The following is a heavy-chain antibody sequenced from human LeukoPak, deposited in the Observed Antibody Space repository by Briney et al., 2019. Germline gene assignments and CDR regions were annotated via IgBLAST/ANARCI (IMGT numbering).Heavy chain of an antibody. CDR2: IDWDDDK. D-gene: IGHD3-22*01. Sequence: SGPTLVNPTQTLTLTCTFSGFSLSTSTMRMSWIRQPPGKALEWLARIDWDDDKFYNTPLKTRLTISKDTSKNQVVLTMTNMDPVDTATYYCARMLSYYDTSGYSHHYFDYWGQGILVTVSS. J-gene: IGHJ4*02. CDR1: GFSLSTSTMR. CDR3: ARMLSYYDTSGYSHHYFDY. V-gene: IGHV2-70*04.